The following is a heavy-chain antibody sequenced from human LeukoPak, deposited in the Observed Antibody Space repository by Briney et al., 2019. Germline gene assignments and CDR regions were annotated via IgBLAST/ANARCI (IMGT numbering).Heavy chain of an antibody. CDR3: ARVGGSGITMIVPYYYYGMDV. Sequence: GGSLRLSCAASGFTFSSYWMHWVRHAPGKGLVWVSRINSDVSSTSYADSVKGRFTISRDNAKNTLYLQMNSLRAEDTAVYYCARVGGSGITMIVPYYYYGMDVWGQGTTVTVSS. J-gene: IGHJ6*02. D-gene: IGHD3-22*01. CDR1: GFTFSSYW. CDR2: INSDVSST. V-gene: IGHV3-74*01.